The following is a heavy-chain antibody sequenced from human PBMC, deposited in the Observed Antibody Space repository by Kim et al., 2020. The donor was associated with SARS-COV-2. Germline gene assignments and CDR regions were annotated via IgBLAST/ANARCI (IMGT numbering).Heavy chain of an antibody. Sequence: GKGLEWVGYIYYSGTTSYNPSLKSRLTISIDTSKNQFSLNLRSVTAADTAVYYCARDSLADYDSSGYVDWGQGTQVTVSS. J-gene: IGHJ4*02. V-gene: IGHV4-59*01. CDR3: ARDSLADYDSSGYVD. D-gene: IGHD3-22*01. CDR2: IYYSGTT.